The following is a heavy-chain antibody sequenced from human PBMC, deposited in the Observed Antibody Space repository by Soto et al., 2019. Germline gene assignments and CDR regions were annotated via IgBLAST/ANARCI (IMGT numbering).Heavy chain of an antibody. Sequence: SETLSLTCTVSGDSISTPEFFWAWVRQPPGRGLEWIGYIFHTRSTYQNPSLQSRLTMSIDTSKDQFSLNLSSVTAADTATYYCARANWYSEYWGQGTVVTVAS. CDR2: IFHTRST. J-gene: IGHJ4*02. D-gene: IGHD7-27*01. V-gene: IGHV4-31*03. CDR3: ARANWYSEY. CDR1: GDSISTPEFF.